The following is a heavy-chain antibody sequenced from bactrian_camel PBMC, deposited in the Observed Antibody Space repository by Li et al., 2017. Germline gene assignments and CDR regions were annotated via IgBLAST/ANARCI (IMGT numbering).Heavy chain of an antibody. CDR1: GFTFSSYY. V-gene: IGHV3-2*01. Sequence: HAQLVESGGGLVQPGGSLRLSCAASGFTFSSYYMSWVRQAPGNGLEWVSSVSDGGSNTYYADSVKGRFTISRDNARNTVYLQMNSLKSEDTALYYCATYGGTWSMNYWGQGTQVTVS. D-gene: IGHD6*01. J-gene: IGHJ4*01. CDR3: ATYGGTWSMNY. CDR2: VSDGGSNT.